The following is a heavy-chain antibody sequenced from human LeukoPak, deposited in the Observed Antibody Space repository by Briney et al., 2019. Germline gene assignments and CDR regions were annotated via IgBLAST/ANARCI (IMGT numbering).Heavy chain of an antibody. Sequence: SETLSLTCTVSGDSMSSGSYYWSWIRQPAGKGLEWIGRIYTTGITNYNPSLKSRVTISVDTSKNHFSLRLTSLTAADTAVYYCAKQYGDYVDWYFDLWGRGTLGTVSS. CDR2: IYTTGIT. V-gene: IGHV4-61*02. D-gene: IGHD4-17*01. J-gene: IGHJ2*01. CDR1: GDSMSSGSYY. CDR3: AKQYGDYVDWYFDL.